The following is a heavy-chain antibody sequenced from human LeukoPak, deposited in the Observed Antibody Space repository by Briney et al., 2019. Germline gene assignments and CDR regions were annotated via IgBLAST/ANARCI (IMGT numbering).Heavy chain of an antibody. CDR3: SRGLAGEFDP. V-gene: IGHV3-48*03. CDR1: GLTFSNFE. Sequence: PGGSLRLSCVVSGLTFSNFEMHWVRQAPGEGLEWVSYISDSGSTIHYADSVKGRFTISRDNAKNSLFLQMNSLRVEDTAFYDCSRGLAGEFDPWGQGTLVTVSS. D-gene: IGHD3-16*01. CDR2: ISDSGSTI. J-gene: IGHJ5*02.